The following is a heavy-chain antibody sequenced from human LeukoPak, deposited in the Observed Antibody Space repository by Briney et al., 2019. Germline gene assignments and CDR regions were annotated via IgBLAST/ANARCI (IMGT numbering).Heavy chain of an antibody. V-gene: IGHV3-48*02. Sequence: GGSLRLSCAASGFTFSSYSMNWVRQAPGKGLEWVSYISSSSTIYYADSVKGRFTISRDNAKNSLYLQMNSLRDEDTAVYYCARDARYNWNDGLDYWGQGTLVTVSS. CDR2: ISSSSTI. CDR3: ARDARYNWNDGLDY. CDR1: GFTFSSYS. J-gene: IGHJ4*02. D-gene: IGHD1-1*01.